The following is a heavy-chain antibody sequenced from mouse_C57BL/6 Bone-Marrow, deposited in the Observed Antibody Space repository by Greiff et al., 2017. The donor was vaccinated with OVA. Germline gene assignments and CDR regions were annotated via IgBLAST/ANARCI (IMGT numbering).Heavy chain of an antibody. Sequence: EVQLVESGEGLVKPGGSLKISCAASGFTFSSYAMSWVRQTPEKRLEWVAYISSGGDYLYYADPVKGRFTISRDTARNTLYLQMSSLKSEDTAVYYCASDYYNGSGYGKLDYWGQGTSVTVSS. CDR2: ISSGGDYL. CDR1: GFTFSSYA. CDR3: ASDYYNGSGYGKLDY. V-gene: IGHV5S21*01. D-gene: IGHD1-1*01. J-gene: IGHJ4*01.